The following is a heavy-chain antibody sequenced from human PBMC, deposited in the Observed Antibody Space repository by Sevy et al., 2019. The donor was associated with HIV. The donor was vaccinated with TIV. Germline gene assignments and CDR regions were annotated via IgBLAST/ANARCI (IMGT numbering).Heavy chain of an antibody. CDR1: GGTFSSYA. Sequence: ASVKVSCKASGGTFSSYAISWVRQAPGQGLEWMGGIIPIFGTANYAQKFQGRVTITADESTSTAYMEVSSLRSEDTAVYYCARRTVVVVAATTRYYYYGMDVWGQGTTVTVSS. J-gene: IGHJ6*02. CDR3: ARRTVVVVAATTRYYYYGMDV. CDR2: IIPIFGTA. V-gene: IGHV1-69*13. D-gene: IGHD2-15*01.